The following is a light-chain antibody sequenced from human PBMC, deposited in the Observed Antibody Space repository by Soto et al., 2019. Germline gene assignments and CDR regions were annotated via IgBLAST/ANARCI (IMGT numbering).Light chain of an antibody. CDR1: SSDVGGYNY. V-gene: IGLV2-14*01. CDR2: EVR. CDR3: TSYTPTGALV. J-gene: IGLJ6*01. Sequence: QSALTQPASVSGSPGQSITISCTGTSSDVGGYNYVSWSQQHPGKAPKLIIYEVRNRLSGVSNRFSGSKSGNTASLTISGLQSEDEADYYCTSYTPTGALVFGSGTQLTVL.